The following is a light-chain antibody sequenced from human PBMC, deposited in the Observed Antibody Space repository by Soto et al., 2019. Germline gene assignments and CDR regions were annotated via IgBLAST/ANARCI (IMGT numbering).Light chain of an antibody. CDR1: QSVGSK. V-gene: IGKV3-15*01. CDR3: QQYNEWPPRT. J-gene: IGKJ1*01. CDR2: GAS. Sequence: EIVMTQSPATLSVSPGERATLSCRASQSVGSKLAWYQQKPGQPPRLLIYGASTRATGIPARFSGSGSGTDFTLTISSLQSEDFAVYYCQQYNEWPPRTFGQGTKVEIK.